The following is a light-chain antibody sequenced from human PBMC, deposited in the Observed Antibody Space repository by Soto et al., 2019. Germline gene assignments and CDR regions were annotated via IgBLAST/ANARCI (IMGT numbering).Light chain of an antibody. J-gene: IGLJ1*01. CDR1: TSNIGNNY. V-gene: IGLV1-51*01. CDR3: ATWDSSLRAYV. CDR2: DYN. Sequence: QSALTQPPSVSAAPGQKVTISCSGSTSNIGNNYVSWYQHLPGAAPKLLIYDYNRRPSGIPDRFSGSRSGTLATLGITGLQTGDEADYYCATWDSSLRAYVFGAGTKVTV.